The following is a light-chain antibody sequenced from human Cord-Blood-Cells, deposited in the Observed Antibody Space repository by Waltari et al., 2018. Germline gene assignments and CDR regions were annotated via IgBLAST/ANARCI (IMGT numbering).Light chain of an antibody. CDR2: DVS. J-gene: IGLJ3*02. CDR3: NSYTSSSTWV. CDR1: SSDGGGYNY. V-gene: IGLV2-14*03. Sequence: QSALTQPASVSGSPGQSITISCTGTSSDGGGYNYVSWYQHHPGKTPKLMIYDVSKRPSGVSNRFSGSKSGNTASLTISGLQAEDEADYYCNSYTSSSTWVFGGGTKLTVL.